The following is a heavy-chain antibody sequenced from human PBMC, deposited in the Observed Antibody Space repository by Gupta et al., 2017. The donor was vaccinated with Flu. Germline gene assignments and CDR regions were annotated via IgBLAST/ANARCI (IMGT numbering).Heavy chain of an antibody. Sequence: QVQLQESGPGLVKPSQTLSLTCTVSGGSISSGDYYWNWIRQHPGKGLEFIGYIYNNGSPYYNPSLKSRVSISLDTSKNQFSLRLTSVTAADTAVYYCARDRCSKTTCHPGYFDSWGQGTLVTVSS. CDR3: ARDRCSKTTCHPGYFDS. V-gene: IGHV4-31*03. J-gene: IGHJ4*02. D-gene: IGHD2-2*01. CDR1: GGSISSGDYY. CDR2: IYNNGSP.